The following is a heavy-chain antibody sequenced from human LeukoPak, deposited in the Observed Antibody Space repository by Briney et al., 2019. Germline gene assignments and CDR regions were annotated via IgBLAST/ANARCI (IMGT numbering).Heavy chain of an antibody. J-gene: IGHJ4*02. CDR1: GGSISSGSYY. CDR2: IYTSGST. CDR3: ARGENWNALDY. Sequence: SQTLSLTCTVSGGSISSGSYYWSWIRQPAGKGLEWIGRIYTSGSTNYNPSLKSRVTISVDTSKNQFSLKLSSVTAADTAVYYCARGENWNALDYWGQGTLVTVSS. D-gene: IGHD1-1*01. V-gene: IGHV4-61*02.